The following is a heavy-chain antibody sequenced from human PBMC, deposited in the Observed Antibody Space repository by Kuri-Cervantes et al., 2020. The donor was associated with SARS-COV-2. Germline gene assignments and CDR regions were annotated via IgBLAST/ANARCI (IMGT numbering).Heavy chain of an antibody. Sequence: GESLKISCVASGFTFSAYTLNWVRQAPGKGLEWVSSITRNSVYISYADSLKGRFTISRDNSKNTLYLQMNSLRAEDKAVYYCAREEAGLTFDYWGQGTLVTVSS. CDR3: AREEAGLTFDY. CDR1: GFTFSAYT. V-gene: IGHV3-21*01. D-gene: IGHD3-9*01. J-gene: IGHJ4*02. CDR2: ITRNSVYI.